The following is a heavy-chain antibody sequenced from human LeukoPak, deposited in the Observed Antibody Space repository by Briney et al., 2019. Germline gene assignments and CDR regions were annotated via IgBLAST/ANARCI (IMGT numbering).Heavy chain of an antibody. D-gene: IGHD3-22*01. V-gene: IGHV4-4*02. Sequence: PSGTLSLTCAVSGGSISSNNWWSWVRQPPGKGLEGIGEIFHSGSTNYNPSLKSRVTISVDKSRNQFSLRLSSVTAADTAVYYCARVLSGSNFDYWGQGTLVTVSS. CDR3: ARVLSGSNFDY. CDR1: GGSISSNNW. J-gene: IGHJ4*02. CDR2: IFHSGST.